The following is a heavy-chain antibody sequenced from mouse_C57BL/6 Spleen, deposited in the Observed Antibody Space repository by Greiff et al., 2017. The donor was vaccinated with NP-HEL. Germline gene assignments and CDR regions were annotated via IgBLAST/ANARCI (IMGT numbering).Heavy chain of an antibody. CDR2: IDPSDSET. D-gene: IGHD2-12*01. J-gene: IGHJ4*01. Sequence: VQLQQPGAELVRPGSSVKLSCKASGYTFTSYWMHWVKQRPIQGLEWVGNIDPSDSETHYNQKFKDKATLTVDKSSSTAYMQIRSLTSEDSAVYYCAREGEVNDRYYAMDYWGQGTSVTVSS. CDR1: GYTFTSYW. V-gene: IGHV1-52*01. CDR3: AREGEVNDRYYAMDY.